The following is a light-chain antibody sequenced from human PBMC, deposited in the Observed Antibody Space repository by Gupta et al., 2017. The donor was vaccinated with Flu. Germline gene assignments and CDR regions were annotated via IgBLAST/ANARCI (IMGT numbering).Light chain of an antibody. Sequence: DIQMTQSPSSLSASVGDRVIITCRASQTIDSYLIWYQQKPGKAPKLLIYSASSLQTGVPSRFIGSGSGTDFTLTISSLQPDDFATYYCQQSYSTPHTSGQGTKLEMK. J-gene: IGKJ2*01. CDR2: SAS. CDR3: QQSYSTPHT. CDR1: QTIDSY. V-gene: IGKV1-39*01.